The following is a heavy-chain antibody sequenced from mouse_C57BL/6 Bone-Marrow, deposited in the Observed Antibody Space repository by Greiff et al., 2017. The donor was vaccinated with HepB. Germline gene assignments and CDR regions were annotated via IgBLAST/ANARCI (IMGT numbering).Heavy chain of an antibody. D-gene: IGHD2-1*01. V-gene: IGHV5-12*01. CDR1: GFTFSDYY. J-gene: IGHJ4*01. CDR2: ISNGGGST. CDR3: ASLYGNYGAMDY. Sequence: EVQGVESGGGLVQPGGSLKLSCAASGFTFSDYYIYWVRQTPEKRLEWVAYISNGGGSTYYPDTVKGRFTISRDNAKNTLYLQMSRLKSEDTAMYYCASLYGNYGAMDYWGQGTSVTVSS.